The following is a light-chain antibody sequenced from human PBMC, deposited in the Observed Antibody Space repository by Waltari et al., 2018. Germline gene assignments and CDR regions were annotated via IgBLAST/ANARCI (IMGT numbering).Light chain of an antibody. V-gene: IGLV1-47*01. CDR3: GGWDDSLNGWV. J-gene: IGLJ3*02. CDR1: NPNIGNNH. Sequence: QSVMTQPPSASGPPGQRVTISCSGSNPNIGNNHVSCYQQLPGAAPKLLIYRNNQRPSGVPDRFSVSKSGTSASLAISGLRSEDEGDYYCGGWDDSLNGWVFGGGTKLTVL. CDR2: RNN.